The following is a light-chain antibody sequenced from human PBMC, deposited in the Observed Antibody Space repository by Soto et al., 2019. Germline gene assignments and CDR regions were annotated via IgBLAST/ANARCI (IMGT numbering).Light chain of an antibody. CDR2: AAS. CDR3: QQSHTTPYT. J-gene: IGKJ2*01. Sequence: DIQMTQSPSSLSASEGDRVTITCRASQSISNYLNWYQQKPGQAPKLLIYAASSLQSGVPSRFTGPGSGTDFTLSISDLPPGDFATYSCQQSHTTPYTFGQGTRLEIK. V-gene: IGKV1-39*01. CDR1: QSISNY.